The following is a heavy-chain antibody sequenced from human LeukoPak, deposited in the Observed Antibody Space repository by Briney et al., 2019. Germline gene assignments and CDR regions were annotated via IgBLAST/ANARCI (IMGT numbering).Heavy chain of an antibody. CDR2: IKQDGSEK. CDR1: GFTFSGYW. CDR3: ARVRGGYYFDY. V-gene: IGHV3-7*01. Sequence: PGGSLRLSCAASGFTFSGYWMSWVRQAPGKGLEWVANIKQDGSEKYYVDSVKGRFTISRDNAKNSLFLQMNSLRAEDTAVYYCARVRGGYYFDYWGQGSLVTVSS. D-gene: IGHD3-10*01. J-gene: IGHJ4*02.